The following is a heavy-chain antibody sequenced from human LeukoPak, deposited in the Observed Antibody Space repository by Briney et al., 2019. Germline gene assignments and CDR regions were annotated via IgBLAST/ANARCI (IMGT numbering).Heavy chain of an antibody. CDR1: GYSFTSYW. D-gene: IGHD1-1*01. J-gene: IGHJ6*03. V-gene: IGHV5-51*01. CDR2: IYPGDSDT. CDR3: ARHEGTTGYYYYMAV. Sequence: GESLQISCKGSGYSFTSYWIGWVRQMPGKGLEWMGIIYPGDSDTRYSPSFQGQVTISADKSISTAYLQWSSLKASDTAMYYCARHEGTTGYYYYMAVWGKGTTVTVSS.